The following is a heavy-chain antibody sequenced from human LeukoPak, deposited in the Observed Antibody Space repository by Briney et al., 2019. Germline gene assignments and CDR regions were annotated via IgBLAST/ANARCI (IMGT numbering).Heavy chain of an antibody. Sequence: PGGSLRLSCATSGFTFSSHGFYWVRQAPGKGLEWVAVIWYDGSKKYYADSVKGRSTISRDNSKNTLYLEMNSLRAEDTAVYYCARVGDTVMEMDVWGQGTTVTVSS. CDR1: GFTFSSHG. J-gene: IGHJ6*02. CDR2: IWYDGSKK. V-gene: IGHV3-33*01. CDR3: ARVGDTVMEMDV. D-gene: IGHD5-18*01.